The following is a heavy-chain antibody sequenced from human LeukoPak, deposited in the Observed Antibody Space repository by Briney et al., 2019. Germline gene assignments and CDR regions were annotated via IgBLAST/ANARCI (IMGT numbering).Heavy chain of an antibody. CDR1: GYTFTSYG. J-gene: IGHJ3*02. V-gene: IGHV1-18*01. CDR2: ISAYNGNT. Sequence: ASVKVSCRASGYTFTSYGISWVRQAPGQGLEWMGWISAYNGNTNYAQKLQGRVTMTIDTSTSTAYMELRSLRSDDTAVYYCARDDYDSSGYDAFDIWGQGTMVTVSS. D-gene: IGHD3-22*01. CDR3: ARDDYDSSGYDAFDI.